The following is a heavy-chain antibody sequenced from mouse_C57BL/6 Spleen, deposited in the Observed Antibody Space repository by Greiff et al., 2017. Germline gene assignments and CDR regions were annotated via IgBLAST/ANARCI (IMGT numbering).Heavy chain of an antibody. J-gene: IGHJ2*01. Sequence: QVQLQQSGAELARPGASVKLSCKASGYTFTSYGISWVKQRTGQGLEWIGEIYPRSGNTYYNEKFKGKATLTADKSSSTAYMELRSLTSEDSAVYFCARDSYYYGSSLYYFDYWGQGTTLTVSS. CDR2: IYPRSGNT. CDR1: GYTFTSYG. CDR3: ARDSYYYGSSLYYFDY. D-gene: IGHD1-1*01. V-gene: IGHV1-81*01.